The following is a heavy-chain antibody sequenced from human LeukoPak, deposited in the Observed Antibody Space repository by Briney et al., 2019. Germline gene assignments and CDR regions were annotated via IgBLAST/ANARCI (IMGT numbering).Heavy chain of an antibody. CDR3: ARFGNVRSRDGYNGYYYYYYMDV. V-gene: IGHV5-51*01. Sequence: GESLKISCKGSGYSFTSYWIGWVRQMPGKGLEWMGIIYPGDSDTRYSPSFQGQVTISADKSISTAYLQWSSLKASDTAMYYCARFGNVRSRDGYNGYYYYYYMDVWGKGTTVTVSS. CDR1: GYSFTSYW. D-gene: IGHD5-24*01. J-gene: IGHJ6*03. CDR2: IYPGDSDT.